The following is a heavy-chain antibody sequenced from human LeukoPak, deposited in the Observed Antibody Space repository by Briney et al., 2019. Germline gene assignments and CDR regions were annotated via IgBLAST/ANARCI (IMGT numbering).Heavy chain of an antibody. Sequence: SETLSLTCTVSGGSISSYYWSWIRQPPGKGLEWIGYIYYSGSTNYNPSLKSRVTILVDTSKNQFSLKLSSVTAADTAVYYCARDTYYYESGGQEGAFDIWGQGTMVTVSS. J-gene: IGHJ3*02. CDR2: IYYSGST. CDR3: ARDTYYYESGGQEGAFDI. CDR1: GGSISSYY. V-gene: IGHV4-59*01. D-gene: IGHD3-22*01.